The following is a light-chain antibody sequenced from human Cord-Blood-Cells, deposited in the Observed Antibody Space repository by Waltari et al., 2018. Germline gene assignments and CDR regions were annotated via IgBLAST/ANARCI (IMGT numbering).Light chain of an antibody. V-gene: IGKV3-11*01. CDR1: QSVSSY. J-gene: IGKJ3*01. CDR2: DAS. CDR3: QQRSNWQFT. Sequence: EIVLTQSPATLSLSPGERATLSCRASQSVSSYLAWYQQKPGQAPRLRIYDASNRATGIPARFSGSGSGTDFTLTISSLEPEDFAVYYCQQRSNWQFTFGPGTKVDIK.